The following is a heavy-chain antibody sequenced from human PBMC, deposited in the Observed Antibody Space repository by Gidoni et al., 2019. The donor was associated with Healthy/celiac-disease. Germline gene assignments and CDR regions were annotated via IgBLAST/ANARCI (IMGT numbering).Heavy chain of an antibody. D-gene: IGHD6-13*01. CDR1: GGSFSGYY. J-gene: IGHJ6*02. CDR2: INHSGST. Sequence: QVQLQQWGAGLLKPSETLSLTCAVYGGSFSGYYWSWIRQPPGKGLEWIGEINHSGSTNYNPSLKSRVTISVDTSKNQFSLKLSSVTAADTAVYYCARGSSWYYYYYGMDVWGQGTTVTVSS. CDR3: ARGSSWYYYYYGMDV. V-gene: IGHV4-34*01.